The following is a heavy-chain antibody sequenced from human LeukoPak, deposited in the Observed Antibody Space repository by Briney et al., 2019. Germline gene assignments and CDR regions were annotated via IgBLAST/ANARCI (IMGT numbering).Heavy chain of an antibody. CDR1: GYTFTSYG. Sequence: ASVKVSCKASGYTFTSYGISWVRQAPGQGLEWMGWISAYNGNTNYAQKLQGRVTMTTDTSTSTAYIELRSLRSDDTAVYYCASRYCSGGSCYIDYWGQGTLVTVSS. CDR2: ISAYNGNT. CDR3: ASRYCSGGSCYIDY. J-gene: IGHJ4*02. V-gene: IGHV1-18*01. D-gene: IGHD2-15*01.